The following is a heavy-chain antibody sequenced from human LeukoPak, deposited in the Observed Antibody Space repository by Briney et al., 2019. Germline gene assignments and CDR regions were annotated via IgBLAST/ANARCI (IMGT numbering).Heavy chain of an antibody. J-gene: IGHJ5*02. D-gene: IGHD6-19*01. CDR1: GFTFSSYG. V-gene: IGHV3-33*01. CDR3: ARDSKWLVPWFDP. CDR2: IWYDGSNK. Sequence: PGGSLRLSCAASGFTFSSYGMHWVRQAPGKGLEWVAVIWYDGSNKYYADSVKGRFTISRDNSKNTLYLQMNSLRAEDTAVYYCARDSKWLVPWFDPLGQGTLVTVTS.